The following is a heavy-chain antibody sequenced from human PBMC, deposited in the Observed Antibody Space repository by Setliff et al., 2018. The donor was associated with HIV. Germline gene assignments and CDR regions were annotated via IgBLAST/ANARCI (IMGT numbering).Heavy chain of an antibody. J-gene: IGHJ4*02. D-gene: IGHD3-9*01. CDR3: ARGQLRYLANDYYFDY. CDR1: DQLISSGNY. CDR2: VYDSGNT. V-gene: IGHV4-38-2*01. Sequence: KPSETLSLTCALPDQLISSGNYWGWIRQPPGRGLEWIGSVYDSGNTYYKPALESRAAISLDTSMNQFSLKLSSVTAADTAVYYCARGQLRYLANDYYFDYWGQGTLVTVSS.